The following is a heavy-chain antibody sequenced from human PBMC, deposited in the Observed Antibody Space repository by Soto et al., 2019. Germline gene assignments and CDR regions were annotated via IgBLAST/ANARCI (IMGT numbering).Heavy chain of an antibody. J-gene: IGHJ6*03. D-gene: IGHD3-10*02. CDR2: ISGSGGST. V-gene: IGHV3-23*01. Sequence: PGGSLRLSCAASGFSFSSYAMSWVRQAPGKGLEWVSAISGSGGSTYYADSVKGRFTISRDNSKNTLYLQMNSLRAEDTAVHYCAKWDFVREYMDVWGKGTTVTVSS. CDR1: GFSFSSYA. CDR3: AKWDFVREYMDV.